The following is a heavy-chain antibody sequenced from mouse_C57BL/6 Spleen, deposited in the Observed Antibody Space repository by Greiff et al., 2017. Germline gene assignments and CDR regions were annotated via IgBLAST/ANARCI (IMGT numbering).Heavy chain of an antibody. V-gene: IGHV1-26*01. CDR3: ARGTNWSLYYFDY. CDR2: INPNNGGT. CDR1: GYTFTDYY. Sequence: EVQLQQSGPELVKPGASVKISCKASGYTFTDYYMNWVKQSHGKSLEWIGDINPNNGGTSYNQKFKGKATLTVDKSSSTAYMELRSLTSEDSAVYYCARGTNWSLYYFDYWGQGTTLTVSS. J-gene: IGHJ2*01. D-gene: IGHD4-1*01.